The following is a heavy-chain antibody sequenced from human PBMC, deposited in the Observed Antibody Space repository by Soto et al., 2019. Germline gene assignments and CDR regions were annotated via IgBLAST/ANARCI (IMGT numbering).Heavy chain of an antibody. CDR1: GFTFSSYG. CDR2: ISYDGSNK. V-gene: IGHV3-30*18. D-gene: IGHD5-12*01. J-gene: IGHJ6*02. Sequence: PGGSLRLSCAASGFTFSSYGMHWVRQAPGKGLEWVAVISYDGSNKYYADSVKGRFTISRDNSKNTLYLQMNSLRAEDTAVYYCAKEREEGEMATIAYYYYYYGMDVWGQGTTVTVSS. CDR3: AKEREEGEMATIAYYYYYYGMDV.